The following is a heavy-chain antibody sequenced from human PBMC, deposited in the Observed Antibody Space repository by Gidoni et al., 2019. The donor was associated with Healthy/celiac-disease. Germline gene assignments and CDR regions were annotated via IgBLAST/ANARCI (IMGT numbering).Heavy chain of an antibody. CDR3: ALGYCSSTSCYRYYYYGMDV. CDR2: MNPNSGNT. CDR1: GYTFTSSD. D-gene: IGHD2-2*01. Sequence: QVQLVQSGAEVQKPGASVKVSCKASGYTFTSSDINWVRQATGQGLVWMGWMNPNSGNTGYAQKFQGRVTMTRNTSISTAYMELSSLRSEDTAVYYCALGYCSSTSCYRYYYYGMDVWGQGTTVTVSS. J-gene: IGHJ6*02. V-gene: IGHV1-8*01.